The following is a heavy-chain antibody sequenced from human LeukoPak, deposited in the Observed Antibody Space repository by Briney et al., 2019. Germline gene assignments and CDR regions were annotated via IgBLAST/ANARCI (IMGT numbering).Heavy chain of an antibody. CDR2: ISGSGGST. Sequence: SGGSLRLSCAASGFTFSSYAMSWVRQAPGKGLEWVSAISGSGGSTYYADSVKGRFTISRDNSKNTLYLQMNSLRAEDTAVYYCAKGYDESYCGGDCYFDYWGQGTLVTVSS. J-gene: IGHJ4*02. D-gene: IGHD2-21*01. CDR3: AKGYDESYCGGDCYFDY. V-gene: IGHV3-23*01. CDR1: GFTFSSYA.